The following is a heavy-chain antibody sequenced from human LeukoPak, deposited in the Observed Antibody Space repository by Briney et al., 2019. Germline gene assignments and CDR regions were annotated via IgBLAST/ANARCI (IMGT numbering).Heavy chain of an antibody. Sequence: SETLSLTCTVSGGSISNYYWNWIRQPPGKGLEWIGYIYYTGSTSYNPSLKSRVTMSVDTSKNQFSLNLRSVTPEDTAVYYCARNLIPEQLVLNFWGQGTPVAVSS. J-gene: IGHJ4*02. D-gene: IGHD6-13*01. CDR1: GGSISNYY. CDR2: IYYTGST. V-gene: IGHV4-59*01. CDR3: ARNLIPEQLVLNF.